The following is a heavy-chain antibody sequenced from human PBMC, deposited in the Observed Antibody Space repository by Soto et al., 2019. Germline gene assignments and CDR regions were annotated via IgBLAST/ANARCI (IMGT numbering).Heavy chain of an antibody. V-gene: IGHV3-23*01. D-gene: IGHD6-13*01. J-gene: IGHJ2*01. CDR2: ISGSGGST. Sequence: GGSLRLSCAASGFTFSSYAMSWVRQAPGKGLEWVSAISGSGGSTYYADSVKGRFTISRDNSKNTLYLQMNSLSAEDTAVYYCAKRGAAAGTYWYFDLWGRGTLVTVSS. CDR3: AKRGAAAGTYWYFDL. CDR1: GFTFSSYA.